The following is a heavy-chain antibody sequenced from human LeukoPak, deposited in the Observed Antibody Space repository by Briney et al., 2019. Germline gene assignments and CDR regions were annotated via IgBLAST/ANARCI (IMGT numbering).Heavy chain of an antibody. Sequence: PSQTLSLTCTVYGSSISSGSYYWNWIRQPAGKGLEWIGRIYTSGSTNYNPSLKSRVTISVDTSKNQFSLKLSSVTAADTAVYYCARDGGSYYYYYYMDVWGKGTTVTVSS. D-gene: IGHD1-26*01. V-gene: IGHV4-61*02. CDR3: ARDGGSYYYYYYMDV. J-gene: IGHJ6*03. CDR1: GSSISSGSYY. CDR2: IYTSGST.